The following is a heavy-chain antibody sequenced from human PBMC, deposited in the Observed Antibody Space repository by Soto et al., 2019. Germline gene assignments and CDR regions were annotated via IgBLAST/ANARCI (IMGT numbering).Heavy chain of an antibody. CDR2: IYTSGST. CDR1: GGSFSSYY. Sequence: PSETLSLTCTVSGGSFSSYYWIWIRQPAGTVLEWIGRIYTSGSTNYNPSLQSRVSMSVDTSKNQFSLKMRSVTAADTAVYYCARHYYDFWSGQSGYSFDYWGQGTLVTVSS. CDR3: ARHYYDFWSGQSGYSFDY. V-gene: IGHV4-4*07. D-gene: IGHD3-3*01. J-gene: IGHJ4*02.